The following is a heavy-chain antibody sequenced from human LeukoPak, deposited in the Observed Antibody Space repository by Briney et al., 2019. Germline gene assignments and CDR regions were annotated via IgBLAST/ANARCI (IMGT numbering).Heavy chain of an antibody. D-gene: IGHD3-9*01. CDR3: ARDWYDILTGYQKGIDY. Sequence: GGSLRLSCAASGFTVSSNYMSWVRQAPGKGLEWVSVIYSGGSTYYADSVKGRFTISRDNSKNTLYLQMNSLRAEDTAVYYCARDWYDILTGYQKGIDYWGQGTLVTVSS. CDR2: IYSGGST. CDR1: GFTVSSNY. J-gene: IGHJ4*02. V-gene: IGHV3-53*05.